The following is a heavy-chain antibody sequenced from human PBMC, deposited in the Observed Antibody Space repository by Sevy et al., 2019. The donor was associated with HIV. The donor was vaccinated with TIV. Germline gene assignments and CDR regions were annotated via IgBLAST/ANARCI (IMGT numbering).Heavy chain of an antibody. CDR1: EFTFSSYA. D-gene: IGHD3-22*01. Sequence: GGSLRLSCAASEFTFSSYAMSWVRQAPGKGLEWVSAISGSGGSTYYADSVKGRFTISRDNSKNTLYLQMNSLRAEDTAVYYCAKDPDYYDSSGYPGIEDYWGQGTLVTVSS. J-gene: IGHJ4*02. CDR3: AKDPDYYDSSGYPGIEDY. CDR2: ISGSGGST. V-gene: IGHV3-23*01.